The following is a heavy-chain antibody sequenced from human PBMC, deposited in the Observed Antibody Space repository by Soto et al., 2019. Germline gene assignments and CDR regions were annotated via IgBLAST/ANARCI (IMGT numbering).Heavy chain of an antibody. D-gene: IGHD3-3*01. J-gene: IGHJ4*02. V-gene: IGHV3-53*01. CDR3: VRDLYDFWSGYPFALCDY. CDR2: IYSGGST. Sequence: GGSLRLSCAASGFTVSSNYMSWVRQAPGKGLEWVSVIYSGGSTYYADSVKGRVTISRDNSKNTLYLHMNSLRAEDTAVYYCVRDLYDFWSGYPFALCDYGGQGTRVTVPS. CDR1: GFTVSSNY.